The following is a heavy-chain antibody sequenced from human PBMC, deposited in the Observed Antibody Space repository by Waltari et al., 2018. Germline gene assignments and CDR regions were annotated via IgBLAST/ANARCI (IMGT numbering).Heavy chain of an antibody. D-gene: IGHD3-3*01. J-gene: IGHJ4*02. CDR1: GFTFSSFG. V-gene: IGHV3-33*01. CDR2: IWDDGSKT. Sequence: QVQLVESGGGVVQPGKSLKLSCAASGFTFSSFGIHWVRQTPGKGLEGVALIWDDGSKTFYSDSVKGRFTISRDNSQNTLYLQLNRLRDEDTGIYYCARGYDFWSGYFNYFDHWGPGTRVTVSS. CDR3: ARGYDFWSGYFNYFDH.